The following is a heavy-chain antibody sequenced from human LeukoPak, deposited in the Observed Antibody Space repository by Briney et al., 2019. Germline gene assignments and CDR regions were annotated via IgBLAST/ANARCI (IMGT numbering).Heavy chain of an antibody. CDR3: ARDSRDGYNYFDY. Sequence: PSETLSLTCTVSGGSISSYYWSWIRQPPGKGLEWIGYIYYSGSTNYNPSLKSRVTISVDTSKNQFSLELSSVTAADTAVYYCARDSRDGYNYFDYWGQGTLVTVSS. J-gene: IGHJ4*02. D-gene: IGHD5-24*01. V-gene: IGHV4-59*01. CDR1: GGSISSYY. CDR2: IYYSGST.